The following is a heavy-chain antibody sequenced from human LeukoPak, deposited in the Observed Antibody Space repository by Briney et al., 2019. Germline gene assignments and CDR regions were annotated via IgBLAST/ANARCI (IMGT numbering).Heavy chain of an antibody. CDR2: ISSSGSTI. CDR1: AFTFSNYN. CDR3: AELGITMIGGV. V-gene: IGHV3-48*04. D-gene: IGHD3-10*02. Sequence: GGSLRLSCAASAFTFSNYNMNWVRQAPGKGLEWVSYISSSGSTIYYADSVKGRFTISRDNAKNSLYLQMNSLRAEDTAVYYCAELGITMIGGVWGKGTTVTVSS. J-gene: IGHJ6*04.